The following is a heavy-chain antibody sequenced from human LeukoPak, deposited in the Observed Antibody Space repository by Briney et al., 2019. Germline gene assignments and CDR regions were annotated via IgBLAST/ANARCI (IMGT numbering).Heavy chain of an antibody. Sequence: GASVKVSCKASGYTFTSYGISWVRQAPGQGLEWMEWISAYNGNTNYAQKLQGRVTMTTDTSTSTAYMELRSLRSDDTAVYYCARELRGYYDSSGSIPVDYWDQGTLVTVSS. CDR3: ARELRGYYDSSGSIPVDY. J-gene: IGHJ4*02. V-gene: IGHV1-18*01. CDR2: ISAYNGNT. CDR1: GYTFTSYG. D-gene: IGHD3-22*01.